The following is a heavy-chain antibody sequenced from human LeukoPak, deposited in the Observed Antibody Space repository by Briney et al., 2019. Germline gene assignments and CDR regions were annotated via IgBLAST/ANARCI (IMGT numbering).Heavy chain of an antibody. J-gene: IGHJ5*02. V-gene: IGHV3-30-3*01. Sequence: PGRSLRLSCAASGFTFSSYAMHWVRQAPGKGLEWVAVISYDGSNKYYADSVKGRFTISRDNSKNTLYLHMNSLRAEDTAVYYCARDGSGYSYGSWGQGTLVTVSS. CDR1: GFTFSSYA. CDR2: ISYDGSNK. D-gene: IGHD5-18*01. CDR3: ARDGSGYSYGS.